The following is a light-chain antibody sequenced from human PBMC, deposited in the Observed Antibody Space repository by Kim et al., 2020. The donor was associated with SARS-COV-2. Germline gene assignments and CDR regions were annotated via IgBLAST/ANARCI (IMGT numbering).Light chain of an antibody. CDR3: QAWDSGTAVV. J-gene: IGLJ2*01. CDR1: ELGDKY. CDR2: QDN. Sequence: SYELTQPPSVSVSPGQTASITCSGDELGDKYVFWYQQKPGQSPLLVIYQDNKRPSGIPERFSASNSGNTATLTISGTQATDEADYYCQAWDSGTAVVFGGGTQLTVL. V-gene: IGLV3-1*01.